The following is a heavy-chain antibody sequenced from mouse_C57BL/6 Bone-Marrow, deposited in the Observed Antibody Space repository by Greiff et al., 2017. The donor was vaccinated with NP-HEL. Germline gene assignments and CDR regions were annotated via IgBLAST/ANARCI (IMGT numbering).Heavy chain of an antibody. CDR2: INPNNGGT. CDR3: ARLYSNYAY. CDR1: GYTFTDYN. D-gene: IGHD2-5*01. Sequence: VQLQQSGPELVKPGASVKIPCKASGYTFTDYNMDWVKQSHGKSLEWIGDINPNNGGTIYNQKFKGKATLTVDKSSSTAYMELRSLTSEDTAVYYCARLYSNYAYWGQGTLVTVSA. V-gene: IGHV1-18*01. J-gene: IGHJ3*01.